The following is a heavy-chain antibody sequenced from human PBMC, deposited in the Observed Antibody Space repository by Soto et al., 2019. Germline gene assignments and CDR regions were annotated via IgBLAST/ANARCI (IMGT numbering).Heavy chain of an antibody. CDR1: GFTFRSYA. CDR2: INGGGGLI. V-gene: IGHV3-23*01. Sequence: GGSLRLSCAASGFTFRSYAMTWVRQAPGKGLEWVSTINGGGGLIFYADSVEGRFTISRDNSKNTLYLQMNSLRAEDTAVYYCAKTNPSKTHTRGCFDWFDPWGQGNLVTVSS. D-gene: IGHD6-19*01. J-gene: IGHJ5*02. CDR3: AKTNPSKTHTRGCFDWFDP.